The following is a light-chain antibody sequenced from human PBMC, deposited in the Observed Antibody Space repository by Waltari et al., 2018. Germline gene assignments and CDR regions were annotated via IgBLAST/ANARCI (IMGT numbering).Light chain of an antibody. CDR2: EDT. J-gene: IGLJ3*02. CDR3: CSFVGSATWV. Sequence: QSALTQPASVSGSPGQSIAISCTGTSSDVARYNLVSWYQQHPGKAPHLLIYEDTKRPSGVSDHFSGSKSGNTASLTISGLQAEDEADYFCCSFVGSATWVFGGGTKLTVL. V-gene: IGLV2-23*01. CDR1: SSDVARYNL.